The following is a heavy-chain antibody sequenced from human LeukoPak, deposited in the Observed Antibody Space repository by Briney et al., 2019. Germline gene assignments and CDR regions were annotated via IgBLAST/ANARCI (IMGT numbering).Heavy chain of an antibody. CDR1: GFTFSSYA. J-gene: IGHJ4*02. D-gene: IGHD3-22*01. CDR2: ISGGDRST. Sequence: HSGGSLRLSCAASGFTFSSYAMSWVRQAPGRGLEWVSSISGGDRSTHYADSVKGRFTISRDNSKNTLYLQMNSLRAEDTAVYYCAKDLVTMIVVVDIDYWGQGTLVTVSS. CDR3: AKDLVTMIVVVDIDY. V-gene: IGHV3-23*01.